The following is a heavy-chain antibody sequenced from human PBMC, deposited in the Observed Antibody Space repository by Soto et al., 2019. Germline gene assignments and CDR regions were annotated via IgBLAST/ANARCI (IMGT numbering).Heavy chain of an antibody. CDR2: ISYDGSDK. J-gene: IGHJ4*02. D-gene: IGHD6-13*01. V-gene: IGHV3-30*03. Sequence: VAVISYDGSDKYYADSVKGRFTISRDNSKNTLYLQMNSLRAEDTAVYYCARTLYSSTWYYFDYWGQGTLVTVSS. CDR3: ARTLYSSTWYYFDY.